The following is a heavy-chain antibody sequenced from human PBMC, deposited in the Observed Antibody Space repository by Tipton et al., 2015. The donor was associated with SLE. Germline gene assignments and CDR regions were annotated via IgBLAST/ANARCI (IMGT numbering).Heavy chain of an antibody. J-gene: IGHJ4*02. CDR1: GGSFSGYY. CDR2: IYYRGST. CDR3: ARGGNDY. Sequence: LRLSCAVYGGSFSGYYWSWIRQPPGKGLEWIGYIYYRGSTYDNPSLKSRVTISVDTSKNQFSLKLSSVTAADTAVYYCARGGNDYWGQGTLVTVSS. D-gene: IGHD3-10*01. V-gene: IGHV4-34*01.